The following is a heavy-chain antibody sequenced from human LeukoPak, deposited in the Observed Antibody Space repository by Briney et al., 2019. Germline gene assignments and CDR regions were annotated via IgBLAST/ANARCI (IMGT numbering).Heavy chain of an antibody. CDR1: GFTLSSYA. Sequence: GGSLRLSCAASGFTLSSYAMSWVRQAPGKGLEWVSYISSSGSTIYYADSVKGRFTISRDNAKNSLYLQMNSLRAEDTAVYYCAELGITMVGGVWGKGTTVTISS. CDR3: AELGITMVGGV. CDR2: ISSSGSTI. D-gene: IGHD3-10*02. J-gene: IGHJ6*04. V-gene: IGHV3-48*03.